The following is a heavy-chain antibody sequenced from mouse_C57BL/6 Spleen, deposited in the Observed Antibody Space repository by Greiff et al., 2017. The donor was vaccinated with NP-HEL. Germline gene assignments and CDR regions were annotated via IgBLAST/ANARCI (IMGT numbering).Heavy chain of an antibody. CDR2: IYPGAGDT. D-gene: IGHD3-2*02. CDR1: GYAFSSSW. CDR3: AREAFDY. Sequence: VQLQQSGPELVKPGASVKISCKASGYAFSSSWMNWVKQRPGKGLEWIGRIYPGAGDTNYNGKFKGKATLTADKSSSTADMKLSSRTPEEAAVYFCAREAFDYWGQGTTLTVSS. J-gene: IGHJ2*01. V-gene: IGHV1-82*01.